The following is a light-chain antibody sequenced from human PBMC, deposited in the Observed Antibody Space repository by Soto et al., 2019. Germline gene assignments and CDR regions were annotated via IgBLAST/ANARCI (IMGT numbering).Light chain of an antibody. CDR3: CSNAVSGTYV. CDR2: EGN. V-gene: IGLV2-23*01. Sequence: QSALTQPASVSGSPGKSITISCTGTRSDVSWYQQHPGKAPKLMIYEGNKRPSGFSHRFSGSRSGNTASLTISGLQAEDEADYYCCSNAVSGTYVFGTGTKVTVL. J-gene: IGLJ1*01. CDR1: RSDV.